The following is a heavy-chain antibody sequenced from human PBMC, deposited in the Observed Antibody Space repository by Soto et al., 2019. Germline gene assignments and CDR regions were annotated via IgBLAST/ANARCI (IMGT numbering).Heavy chain of an antibody. CDR1: GYTFTSYG. CDR2: ISAYNGNT. Sequence: ASVKVSCKASGYTFTSYGISWVRQAPGQVLEWMGWISAYNGNTNYAQKLQGRVTMTSDTSTSTVHMELSSLRSEDTAVYYCARGLWAGATRGAWDFDYWGQGTLVTVSS. V-gene: IGHV1-18*01. D-gene: IGHD1-26*01. CDR3: ARGLWAGATRGAWDFDY. J-gene: IGHJ4*02.